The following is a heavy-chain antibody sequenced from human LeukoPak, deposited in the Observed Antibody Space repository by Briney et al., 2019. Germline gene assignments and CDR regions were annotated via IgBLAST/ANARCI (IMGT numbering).Heavy chain of an antibody. Sequence: SGTLSLTCDVSGGPIRSTNWWTWVRQPPGKGLEWIGKIYDSGSTSYNPSFKSRVTVSVDKSKNQFSLRLSSVTAAGTAIYYCARAYSGYDFFDYWGQGTLVTVSS. D-gene: IGHD5-12*01. CDR2: IYDSGST. V-gene: IGHV4-4*02. CDR3: ARAYSGYDFFDY. CDR1: GGPIRSTNW. J-gene: IGHJ4*02.